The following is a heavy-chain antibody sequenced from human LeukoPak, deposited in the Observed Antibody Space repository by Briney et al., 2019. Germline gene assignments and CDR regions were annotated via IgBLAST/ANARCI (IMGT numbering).Heavy chain of an antibody. J-gene: IGHJ5*02. V-gene: IGHV1-18*04. CDR1: GYTFNSHG. D-gene: IGHD2-2*01. CDR2: ISCYNGDT. Sequence: ALVKVSCKASGYTFNSHGISWVRQAPGQGLEWMGWISCYNGDTNYGQKFQGRVTLTTDRTTDTAYLELRNLRSDDTAVYYCAGDPSNTSGWKTWFDPWGQGTLVTVSS. CDR3: AGDPSNTSGWKTWFDP.